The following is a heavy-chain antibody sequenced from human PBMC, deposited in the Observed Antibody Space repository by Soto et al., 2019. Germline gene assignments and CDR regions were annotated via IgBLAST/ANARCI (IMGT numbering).Heavy chain of an antibody. CDR2: IYYSGST. V-gene: IGHV4-59*01. CDR1: GGSISSYY. D-gene: IGHD5-12*01. Sequence: SETLSLTCTVSGGSISSYYWSWIRQPPGKGLEWIGYIYYSGSTNYNPSLKSRVTISVDTSKNQFSLKLSSVTAADTAVYYCASEMATISAFDYWGQGTLVTVSS. CDR3: ASEMATISAFDY. J-gene: IGHJ4*02.